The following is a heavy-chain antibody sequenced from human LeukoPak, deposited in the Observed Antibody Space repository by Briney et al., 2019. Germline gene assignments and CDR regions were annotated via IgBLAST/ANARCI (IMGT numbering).Heavy chain of an antibody. V-gene: IGHV4-59*01. CDR2: IYYTGST. J-gene: IGHJ4*02. CDR1: GASISSYY. Sequence: MSSETLSLTCTVSGASISSYYWSWIRQPPGKGLEWIGYIYYTGSTNYNPSLKSRVTISVDTSKKQFSLKLSSVTAADTAVYYCAREEGAAAGLDYWGQGTLVTVAS. CDR3: AREEGAAAGLDY. D-gene: IGHD6-13*01.